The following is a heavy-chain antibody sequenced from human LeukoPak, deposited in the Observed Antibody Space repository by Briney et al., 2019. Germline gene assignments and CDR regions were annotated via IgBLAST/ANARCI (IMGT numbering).Heavy chain of an antibody. CDR1: GGTFSSYA. CDR2: IIPIFGTA. Sequence: SVKVSCKASGGTFSSYAISWVRQAPGQGPEWMGGIIPIFGTANYAQKFQGRVTITADESTSTAYMELSSLRSEDTAVYYCADRRDDYGGNWFDPWGQGTLVTVSS. V-gene: IGHV1-69*13. J-gene: IGHJ5*02. D-gene: IGHD4-23*01. CDR3: ADRRDDYGGNWFDP.